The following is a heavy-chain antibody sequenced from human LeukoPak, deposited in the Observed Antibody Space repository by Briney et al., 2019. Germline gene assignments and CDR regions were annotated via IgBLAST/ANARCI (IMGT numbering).Heavy chain of an antibody. V-gene: IGHV3-15*01. CDR3: TTGNVAFLRTQYY. J-gene: IGHJ4*02. D-gene: IGHD2/OR15-2a*01. CDR1: GFTFSNAW. CDR2: IKSKTDGGTT. Sequence: GGSLRLSCAASGFTFSNAWMSWVRQAPGKGLEWVGRIKSKTDGGTTDYAAPVKGRFTISRDDSKNTLYLQMSSLKTEDTAVYYCTTGNVAFLRTQYYWGQGTLVTVSS.